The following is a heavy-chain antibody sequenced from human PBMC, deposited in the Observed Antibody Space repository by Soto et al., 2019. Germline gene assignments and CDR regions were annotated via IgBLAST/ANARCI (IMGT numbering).Heavy chain of an antibody. J-gene: IGHJ4*02. Sequence: QVQLVESGGGVVQPGRSLRLSCAASGFTFSSYGMHWVRQAPGKGLEWVAVISYDGSNKYYADSVKGRFTISRDNSKNTLYLQMNSLRVEDTAVYYCAKCSRRSGLRVDYWGQGTLVTVSS. V-gene: IGHV3-30*18. CDR2: ISYDGSNK. CDR3: AKCSRRSGLRVDY. D-gene: IGHD6-19*01. CDR1: GFTFSSYG.